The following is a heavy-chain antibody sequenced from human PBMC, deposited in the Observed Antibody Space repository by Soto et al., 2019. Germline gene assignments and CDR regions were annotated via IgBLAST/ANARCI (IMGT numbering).Heavy chain of an antibody. J-gene: IGHJ4*02. V-gene: IGHV1-69*01. D-gene: IGHD3-22*01. CDR3: VRGLGYDSTDYYYAY. CDR1: GGSFNRHT. CDR2: ISPIFGTA. Sequence: VQLVQSGADVRKPGSSVRLSCKASGGSFNRHTISWVRQAPGQGLEWMGGISPIFGTANHAKKFQGRVTIIADEYTSRVYMELSILRSDDTDIYYCVRGLGYDSTDYYYAYWGQGSLVIVST.